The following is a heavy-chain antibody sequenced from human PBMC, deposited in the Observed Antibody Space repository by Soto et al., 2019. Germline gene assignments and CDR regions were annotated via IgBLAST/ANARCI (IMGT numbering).Heavy chain of an antibody. D-gene: IGHD6-6*01. J-gene: IGHJ6*02. CDR3: ARTSSSWDYYYYYGMDV. CDR1: GFTFSSYA. V-gene: IGHV3-30-3*01. CDR2: ISYDGSNK. Sequence: QVQLVESGGGVVQPGRSLRLSCAASGFTFSSYAMHWVRQAPGKGLEWVAVISYDGSNKYYADSVKGRFTISRDNSKNTLYLQMNSLRAEDTAVYYCARTSSSWDYYYYYGMDVWGQGTTVTVSS.